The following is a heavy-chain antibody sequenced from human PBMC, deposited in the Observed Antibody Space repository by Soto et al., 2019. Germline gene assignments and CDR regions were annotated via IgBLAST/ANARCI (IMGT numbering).Heavy chain of an antibody. Sequence: PGGSLRLSCAASGFTFSSYGMHWVRQAPGKGLEWVAVISYDGSNKYYADSVKGRFAISRDNSKNTLYLQMNSLRAEDTAVYYCAKEKVLWFGESLDYWGQGTLVTVS. CDR2: ISYDGSNK. V-gene: IGHV3-30*18. CDR3: AKEKVLWFGESLDY. CDR1: GFTFSSYG. D-gene: IGHD3-10*01. J-gene: IGHJ4*02.